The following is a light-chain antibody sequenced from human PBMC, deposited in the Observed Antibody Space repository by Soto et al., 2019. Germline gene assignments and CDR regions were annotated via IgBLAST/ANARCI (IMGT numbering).Light chain of an antibody. Sequence: IVMTQSPATLSVSPGERATLSCRASQSVSSNLAWYQQKPGQTPKLLISVTSTRATGIPARLSGSGSGKEFTITTISLQSEDFAVYYCQQYNVCHLTFGGGTKVEFK. CDR2: VTS. CDR1: QSVSSN. CDR3: QQYNVCHLT. J-gene: IGKJ4*01. V-gene: IGKV3-15*01.